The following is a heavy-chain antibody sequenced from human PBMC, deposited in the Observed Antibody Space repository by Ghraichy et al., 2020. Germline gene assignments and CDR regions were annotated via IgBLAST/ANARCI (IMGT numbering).Heavy chain of an antibody. CDR3: ARDTCTTTSCYGD. J-gene: IGHJ4*02. D-gene: IGHD2-2*01. CDR2: IWYDGSNA. Sequence: GGSLRLSCAASGFTFSHYSMFWVRQAPGKGLEWVAFIWYDGSNADYPDSVKGRFTVSRDNSRNTVYLQINSLRVEDTAVYYCARDTCTTTSCYGDWGQGTLVAVSS. CDR1: GFTFSHYS. V-gene: IGHV3-33*01.